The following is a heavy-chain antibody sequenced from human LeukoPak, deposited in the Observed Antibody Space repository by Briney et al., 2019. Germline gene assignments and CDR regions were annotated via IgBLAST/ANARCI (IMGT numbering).Heavy chain of an antibody. CDR2: ISWNCGSI. Sequence: GGSLRLSCAASGFTFDDYAMHWVRQAPGQGLDLVSGISWNCGSIGYADSVKGRFTISRDNAKNSLYLQMNSLRAEDTALYYCAKDIGGSGRNGMDVWGQGTTVTVSS. CDR1: GFTFDDYA. CDR3: AKDIGGSGRNGMDV. V-gene: IGHV3-9*01. D-gene: IGHD3-10*01. J-gene: IGHJ6*02.